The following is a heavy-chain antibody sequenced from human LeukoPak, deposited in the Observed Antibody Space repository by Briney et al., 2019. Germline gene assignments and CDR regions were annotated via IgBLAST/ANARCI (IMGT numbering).Heavy chain of an antibody. CDR2: IYYSGST. Sequence: PSQTLSLTCTVSGGSISSGGYSWSWIRQPPGKGLEWIGYIYYSGSTYYNPSLKSRVTISVDTSKNQFSLKLSSVTAADTAVYYCAREEMATIGFDYWGQGTLVTVSS. CDR3: AREEMATIGFDY. CDR1: GGSISSGGYS. J-gene: IGHJ4*02. V-gene: IGHV4-30-4*07. D-gene: IGHD5-24*01.